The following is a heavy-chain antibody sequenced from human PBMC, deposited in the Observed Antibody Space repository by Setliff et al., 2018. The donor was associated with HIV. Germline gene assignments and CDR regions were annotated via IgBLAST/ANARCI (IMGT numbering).Heavy chain of an antibody. CDR1: GGSISSSSYY. Sequence: SETLSLTCTVSGGSISSSSYYWGWIRQPPGKGLEWIGSIYYSGSANSNASLRSRVMISVDTSKNQFSLKLSAVTAADTAVYYCARDHVFGSRTGFDPWGPGILVTVSS. J-gene: IGHJ5*02. CDR2: IYYSGSA. D-gene: IGHD3-10*01. CDR3: ARDHVFGSRTGFDP. V-gene: IGHV4-39*07.